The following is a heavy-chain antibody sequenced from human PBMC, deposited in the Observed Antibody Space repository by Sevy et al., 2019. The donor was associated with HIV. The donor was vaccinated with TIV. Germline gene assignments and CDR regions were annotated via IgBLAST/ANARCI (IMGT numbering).Heavy chain of an antibody. J-gene: IGHJ5*02. D-gene: IGHD2-15*01. CDR1: GGSISYYY. CDR3: ARGPPVLIVSESINWFDP. CDR2: IYHTGST. V-gene: IGHV4-59*01. Sequence: SETLSLTCSVSGGSISYYYWSWIRQPPGKGLEWIGYIYHTGSTNYNPSLKSQVTISIDTSKNQVFLNRTSVTDADTAVLYCARGPPVLIVSESINWFDPWAQRTLVTVSS.